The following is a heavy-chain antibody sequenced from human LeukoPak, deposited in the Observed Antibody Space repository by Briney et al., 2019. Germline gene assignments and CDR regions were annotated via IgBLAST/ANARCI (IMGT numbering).Heavy chain of an antibody. CDR1: GGSISSSDYY. CDR3: ARVHDYTGVDY. D-gene: IGHD3-16*01. J-gene: IGHJ4*02. V-gene: IGHV4-30-4*08. Sequence: PSETLSLTCTVSGGSISSSDYYWGWIRQPPGKGLEWIAYIYYSGSTYYNPSLKSRVTISVDTSRNQFSLKLSSVTAADTAVYYCARVHDYTGVDYWGQGTLVTVSS. CDR2: IYYSGST.